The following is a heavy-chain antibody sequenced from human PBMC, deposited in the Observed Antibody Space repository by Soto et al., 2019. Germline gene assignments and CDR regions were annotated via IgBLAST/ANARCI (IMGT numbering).Heavy chain of an antibody. Sequence: EVQLLESGGGLVQPGGSLRLSCAASGFTFSSYAMSWVRQAPGKGLEWVSAISGSGGSTYYADSVKGRFTISRDNSKNTLYRQMNSLRAEDTAVYYCAKGVGYYYYYMDVWGKGTTVTVSS. CDR2: ISGSGGST. V-gene: IGHV3-23*01. D-gene: IGHD3-10*01. J-gene: IGHJ6*03. CDR1: GFTFSSYA. CDR3: AKGVGYYYYYMDV.